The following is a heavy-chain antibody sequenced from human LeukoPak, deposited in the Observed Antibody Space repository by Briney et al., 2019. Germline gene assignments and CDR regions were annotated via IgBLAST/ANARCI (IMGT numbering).Heavy chain of an antibody. CDR1: GYSFTSYW. Sequence: GESLKISCKGSGYSFTSYWIGWVRQMPRKGLEWMGIIYPGDSDTRYSPSFQGQVSISADKSISTAYLQWSSLKASDTAMYYCARHRHSSGWYYWFDPWGQGTLVTVSS. V-gene: IGHV5-51*01. D-gene: IGHD6-19*01. CDR3: ARHRHSSGWYYWFDP. J-gene: IGHJ5*02. CDR2: IYPGDSDT.